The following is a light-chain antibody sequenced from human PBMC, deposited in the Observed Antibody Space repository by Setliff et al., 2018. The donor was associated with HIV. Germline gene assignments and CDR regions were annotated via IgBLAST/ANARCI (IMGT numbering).Light chain of an antibody. V-gene: IGLV2-14*01. Sequence: QSALTQTASVSGSPGQSITISCTGTSSDVGGYSHVSWYQQHPGKAPKLIIYEVSNRPSGVSNRFSGSKSGNTASLTIPGLQAEDEADYYCSSYAVTNTLPFGTGTKVTVL. CDR2: EVS. CDR1: SSDVGGYSH. CDR3: SSYAVTNTLP. J-gene: IGLJ1*01.